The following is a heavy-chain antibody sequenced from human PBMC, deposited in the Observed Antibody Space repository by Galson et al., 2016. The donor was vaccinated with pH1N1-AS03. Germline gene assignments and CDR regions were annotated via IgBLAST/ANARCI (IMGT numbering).Heavy chain of an antibody. CDR2: INTDSGVT. D-gene: IGHD1-26*01. V-gene: IGHV1-2*04. CDR1: GYIFTGFY. J-gene: IGHJ6*02. Sequence: SVKVSCKASGYIFTGFYAHWVRQAPGQGLEWMGWINTDSGVTNYAQKFEAWVTMTRDTSVSTAYMELYGLKSDDTAVYYCARDPRGPCSSATCATTYYFGMDVWGQGTTVIVSS. CDR3: ARDPRGPCSSATCATTYYFGMDV.